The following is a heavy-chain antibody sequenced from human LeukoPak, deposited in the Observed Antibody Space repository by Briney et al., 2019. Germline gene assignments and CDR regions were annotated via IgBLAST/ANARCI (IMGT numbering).Heavy chain of an antibody. Sequence: GASLQISCEGAGYIFTKHWIAWVRQLPAKGLKWMGIIFPGDSDTRYNPSFQGQVTISADKSISTAYLQWSSLKASDTAMYYCTRGSGSYVHWGQGTLVTVSS. CDR1: GYIFTKHW. D-gene: IGHD6-19*01. CDR2: IFPGDSDT. J-gene: IGHJ1*01. V-gene: IGHV5-51*01. CDR3: TRGSGSYVH.